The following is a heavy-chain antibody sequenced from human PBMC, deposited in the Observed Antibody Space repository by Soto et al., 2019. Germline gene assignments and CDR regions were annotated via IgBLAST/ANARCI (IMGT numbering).Heavy chain of an antibody. Sequence: SVKVSCKASGGTFSSYAISWVRQAPGQGLEWMGGIIPTFGTANYAQKFQGRVTITADESTSTAYMELSSLRSEDTAVYYCARDKDSDFWSGHNSFAPGAQGTLVTSPQ. CDR2: IIPTFGTA. CDR3: ARDKDSDFWSGHNSFAP. D-gene: IGHD3-3*01. CDR1: GGTFSSYA. J-gene: IGHJ5*02. V-gene: IGHV1-69*13.